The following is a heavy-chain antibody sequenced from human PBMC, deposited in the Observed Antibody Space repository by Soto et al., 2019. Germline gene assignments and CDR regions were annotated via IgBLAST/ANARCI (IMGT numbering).Heavy chain of an antibody. D-gene: IGHD3-10*01. V-gene: IGHV4-34*01. CDR2: INHSGST. CDR1: GGSFSGYY. CDR3: ARARSGVYYYGSGSYHHNWFDP. J-gene: IGHJ5*02. Sequence: PSETLSLTCAVYGGSFSGYYWSWIRQPPGKGLEWIGEINHSGSTNYNPSLKSRVTISVDTSKNQFSLKLSSVTAADTAVYYCARARSGVYYYGSGSYHHNWFDPWGQGTLVTVSS.